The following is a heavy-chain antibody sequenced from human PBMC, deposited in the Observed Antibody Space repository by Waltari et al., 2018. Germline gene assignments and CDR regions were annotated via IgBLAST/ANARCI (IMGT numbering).Heavy chain of an antibody. D-gene: IGHD2-2*01. CDR3: ARWACSSTSCYRGERYFDY. V-gene: IGHV4-31*02. CDR2: IYYSGST. Sequence: HPGKGLEWIGYIYYSGSTYYNPSLKSRVTISVDTSKNQFSLKLSSVTAADTAVYYCARWACSSTSCYRGERYFDYWGQGTLVTVSS. J-gene: IGHJ4*02.